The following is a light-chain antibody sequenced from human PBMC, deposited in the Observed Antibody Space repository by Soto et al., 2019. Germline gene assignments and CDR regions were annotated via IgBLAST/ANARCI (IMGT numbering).Light chain of an antibody. CDR3: CSYAGSSTYV. CDR2: EGS. Sequence: QSVLTQPASVSGSPGQSITISCTGTSSDVGSYNLVSWYQQHPGKATKLMLYEGSKRPSGVSNRFSGSKSGNTASLTISGLQAEDEADYYCCSYAGSSTYVFGTGTKLTVL. CDR1: SSDVGSYNL. J-gene: IGLJ1*01. V-gene: IGLV2-23*01.